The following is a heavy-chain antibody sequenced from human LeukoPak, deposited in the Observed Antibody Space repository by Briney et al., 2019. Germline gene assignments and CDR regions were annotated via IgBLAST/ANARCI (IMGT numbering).Heavy chain of an antibody. V-gene: IGHV3-23*01. CDR3: AKDVTYYYDSSGYLSP. Sequence: GGSLRLSCAASGFTFSSYAMSWVRQAPGKGLEWVSAISGSGGSTYYADSVKGRFTISRDNSKNTLYLQMNSLRAEDTAVYYCAKDVTYYYDSSGYLSPRGQGTPVPVSS. D-gene: IGHD3-22*01. J-gene: IGHJ4*02. CDR1: GFTFSSYA. CDR2: ISGSGGST.